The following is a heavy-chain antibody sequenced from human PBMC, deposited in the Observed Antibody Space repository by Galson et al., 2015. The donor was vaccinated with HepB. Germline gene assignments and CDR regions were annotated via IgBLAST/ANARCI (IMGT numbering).Heavy chain of an antibody. V-gene: IGHV3-7*01. J-gene: IGHJ2*01. CDR2: IKQDGSEE. CDR3: ASTSLYYYDSSGYYPLGYFDL. CDR1: GFTFSSYW. Sequence: SLRLSCAASGFTFSSYWMSWVRQAPGKGLEWVANIKQDGSEEYYVDSVKGRFTISRDNAKNSLYLQMNSLRAEDTAVYYCASTSLYYYDSSGYYPLGYFDLWGRGTLVTVSS. D-gene: IGHD3-22*01.